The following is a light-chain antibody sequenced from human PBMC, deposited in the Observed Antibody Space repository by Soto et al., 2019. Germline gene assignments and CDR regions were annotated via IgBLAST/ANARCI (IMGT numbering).Light chain of an antibody. Sequence: EIVLIQSPATLSLSPGERATLSCRASQSVGNNYLAWYQQKPGQAPRLLIYTASIRATGIPDRFSGSGSGTDFTLTISSLQSEDFAVYYCQQYGSSPPITFGLGTRLEIK. V-gene: IGKV3-20*01. CDR3: QQYGSSPPIT. J-gene: IGKJ5*01. CDR1: QSVGNNY. CDR2: TAS.